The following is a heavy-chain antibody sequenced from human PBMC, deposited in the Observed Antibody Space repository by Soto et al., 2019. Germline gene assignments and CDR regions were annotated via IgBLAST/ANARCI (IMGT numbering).Heavy chain of an antibody. J-gene: IGHJ6*02. CDR3: ASSNIAAAPYGMAV. CDR2: INAGNGNT. Sequence: EASVKVSCKASGYTXTRXAMHWVRQAPGQRLEWMGWINAGNGNTKYSQKFQGRVTITRDTSASTAYMELSSLRSEDTAVYYCASSNIAAAPYGMAVWGQGTTVTVSS. V-gene: IGHV1-3*01. CDR1: GYTXTRXA. D-gene: IGHD6-13*01.